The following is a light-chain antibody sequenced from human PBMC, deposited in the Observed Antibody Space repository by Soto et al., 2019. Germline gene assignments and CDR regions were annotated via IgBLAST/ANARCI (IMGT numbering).Light chain of an antibody. CDR1: QSIRSY. CDR2: AAS. J-gene: IGKJ2*01. Sequence: DIRMTQSPSSLSASVGDRVTITCRASQSIRSYLNWSQQKPGKALKLLIYAASSLQSGVTSRFSGSGSGTDFTLTISSLQPEDFATYYCHQTYSIPYTFGQGTKLEIK. V-gene: IGKV1-39*01. CDR3: HQTYSIPYT.